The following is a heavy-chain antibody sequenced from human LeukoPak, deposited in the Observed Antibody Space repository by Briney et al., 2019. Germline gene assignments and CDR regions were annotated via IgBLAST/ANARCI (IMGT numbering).Heavy chain of an antibody. Sequence: PGGSLRLSCAASGFTFSSYGMHWVRQAPGKGLEWVAVISYDGSNKYYADSVKGRFTISRDNSKNTLYLQMNSLRAEDTAVYYCAKDLVVMKYYFDYWGQGTLVTVSS. CDR2: ISYDGSNK. V-gene: IGHV3-30*18. CDR1: GFTFSSYG. D-gene: IGHD3-22*01. J-gene: IGHJ4*02. CDR3: AKDLVVMKYYFDY.